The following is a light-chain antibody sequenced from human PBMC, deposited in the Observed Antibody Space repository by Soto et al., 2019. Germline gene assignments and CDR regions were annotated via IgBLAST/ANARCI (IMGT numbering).Light chain of an antibody. CDR1: QTVSSSY. CDR3: QQYGSSPIT. V-gene: IGKV3-20*01. Sequence: ETVLTQSPCTLYLSPGERATLSCSASQTVSSSYLAWYQQKPGQAPRLLIYGASSRATGIPDRFSGSGSGTDFTLTISRLEPEDFAVYYCQQYGSSPITFGQGTRLEIK. CDR2: GAS. J-gene: IGKJ5*01.